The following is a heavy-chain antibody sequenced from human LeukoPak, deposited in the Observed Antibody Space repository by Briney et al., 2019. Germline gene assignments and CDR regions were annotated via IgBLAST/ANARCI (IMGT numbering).Heavy chain of an antibody. D-gene: IGHD3-22*01. Sequence: PGGSLRLSCAASGFTFSSYSMNWVRQAPGKGLEWVSYISSSSSTIYYADSVKGRFTISRDNAKNSLYLQMNSLRAEDTAVYYCASSGYYAYWGQGTLVTVSS. V-gene: IGHV3-48*04. CDR3: ASSGYYAY. CDR1: GFTFSSYS. J-gene: IGHJ4*02. CDR2: ISSSSSTI.